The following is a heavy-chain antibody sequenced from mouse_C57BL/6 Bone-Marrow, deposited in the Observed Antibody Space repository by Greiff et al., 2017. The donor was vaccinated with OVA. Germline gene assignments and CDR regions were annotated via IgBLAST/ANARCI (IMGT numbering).Heavy chain of an antibody. J-gene: IGHJ1*03. CDR1: GFTFSDYG. V-gene: IGHV5-17*01. Sequence: EVKLVESGGGLVKPGGSLKLSCAASGFTFSDYGMHWVRQSPEKGLEWVAYISSGSSTIYYADTVKGRFTISRDNAKNTLFLQMPSLRSEDTAMYYCARINYWYFDVWGTGTTVTVSS. CDR3: ARINYWYFDV. CDR2: ISSGSSTI.